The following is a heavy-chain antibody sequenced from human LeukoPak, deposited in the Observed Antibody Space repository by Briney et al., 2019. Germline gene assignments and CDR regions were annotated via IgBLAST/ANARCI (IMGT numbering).Heavy chain of an antibody. CDR3: AKEREYSSSSEYYFDY. Sequence: GGSLRLSCAASGFTFSSYAMSWVRQAPGKGLEWVSAISGSGGSTYYADSVKGRFTISRDNSKNTLYLQMNSLRAEDTAVYYCAKEREYSSSSEYYFDYWGQGTLVTVS. V-gene: IGHV3-23*01. J-gene: IGHJ4*02. CDR2: ISGSGGST. CDR1: GFTFSSYA. D-gene: IGHD6-6*01.